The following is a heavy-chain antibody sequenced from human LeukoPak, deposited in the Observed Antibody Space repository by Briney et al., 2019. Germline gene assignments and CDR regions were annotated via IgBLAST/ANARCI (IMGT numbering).Heavy chain of an antibody. J-gene: IGHJ4*02. CDR2: TYYRSKWYN. Sequence: SQTLSLTCALSGDSVSSNSAAWNWIRQSPSRGLEWLGRTYYRSKWYNDYAVSVKSRITINPDTSKNQFSLQLNSVTPEDTAVYYCALGTDELHGSLGYWGQGTLVTVSS. D-gene: IGHD3/OR15-3a*01. V-gene: IGHV6-1*01. CDR1: GDSVSSNSAA. CDR3: ALGTDELHGSLGY.